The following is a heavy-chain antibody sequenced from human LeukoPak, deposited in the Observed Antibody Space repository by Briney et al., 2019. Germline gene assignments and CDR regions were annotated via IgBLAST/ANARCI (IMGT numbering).Heavy chain of an antibody. CDR2: INHSGST. D-gene: IGHD2-21*01. CDR3: ARGRPAYRFIPPMDY. Sequence: SETLSLTCAVYVGSFSGYYWSLIRQPPGKGLEWIGEINHSGSTNYNPSLKSRVTISVDTSKNQFSLKLSSVTAADTAVYYCARGRPAYRFIPPMDYWGQGTLVTVSS. J-gene: IGHJ4*02. V-gene: IGHV4-34*01. CDR1: VGSFSGYY.